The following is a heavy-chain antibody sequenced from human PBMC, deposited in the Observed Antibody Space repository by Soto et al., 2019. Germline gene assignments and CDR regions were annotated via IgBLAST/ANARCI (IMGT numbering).Heavy chain of an antibody. CDR1: VFALRNFV. Sequence: LRLSCTASVFALRNFVMSCVRQSTGKGPDGVSEISGSDGSTYYADYVKGRFTSSRDNSKNTLYLQLDSLGAEDTAFYSCAKGGNSKAASGTLYFDYWGHGTLVTVSS. J-gene: IGHJ4*01. CDR2: ISGSDGST. V-gene: IGHV3-23*01. CDR3: AKGGNSKAASGTLYFDY. D-gene: IGHD6-13*01.